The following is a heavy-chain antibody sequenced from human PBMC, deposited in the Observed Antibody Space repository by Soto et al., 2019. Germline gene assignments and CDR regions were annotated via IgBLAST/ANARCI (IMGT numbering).Heavy chain of an antibody. D-gene: IGHD6-13*01. CDR3: ARRGPGTYFDY. CDR2: ISGSGDST. J-gene: IGHJ4*02. V-gene: IGHV3-23*01. Sequence: EVQLLDSGGGLVQPGGSLRLSCAASGFTFSSYAMNWVRQAPGKGLEWVSVISGSGDSTYYADSVKSRFTISRDNSKNTLYLPMNSLRTEDTAVYYCARRGPGTYFDYWGQGTLVTVSS. CDR1: GFTFSSYA.